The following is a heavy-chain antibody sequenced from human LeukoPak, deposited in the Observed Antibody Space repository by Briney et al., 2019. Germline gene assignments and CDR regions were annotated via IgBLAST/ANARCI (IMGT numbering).Heavy chain of an antibody. CDR1: GFTFSSYA. J-gene: IGHJ4*02. Sequence: GGSLRLSCAASGFTFSSYAMHWVRQAPGKGLDWVAVISYDGSNKYYADSVKGRFTISRDNSKNTLFLEMNSLKSEDTGVYYCAAGIPVVGKVVWGQGTLVTVSS. CDR3: AAGIPVVGKVV. D-gene: IGHD6-19*01. CDR2: ISYDGSNK. V-gene: IGHV3-30*04.